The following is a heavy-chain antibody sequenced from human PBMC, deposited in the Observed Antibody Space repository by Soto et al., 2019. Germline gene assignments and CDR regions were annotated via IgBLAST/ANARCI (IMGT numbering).Heavy chain of an antibody. CDR3: ARDRWLDY. V-gene: IGHV4-61*01. CDR2: IYYSGST. CDR1: GGSVSSGSFY. D-gene: IGHD5-12*01. Sequence: PSETLSLTCTVSGGSVSSGSFYWSWIRHPPGKGLEWIGYIYYSGSTNYNPSLKSRVTISVDTSKNQFSLKLSSVTAADTAVYYCARDRWLDYWGQGTRVTVSS. J-gene: IGHJ4*02.